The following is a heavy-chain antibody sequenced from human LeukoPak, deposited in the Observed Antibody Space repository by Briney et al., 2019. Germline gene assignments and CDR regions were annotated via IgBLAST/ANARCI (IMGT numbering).Heavy chain of an antibody. D-gene: IGHD5-24*01. V-gene: IGHV3-74*01. CDR2: IDTAGSAT. J-gene: IGHJ4*02. CDR1: GFTFSNFW. CDR3: ARTGGWLSNFDF. Sequence: QPGGSLRLSCTASGFTFSNFWMHWVRQAPGKGLVWVSGIDTAGSATGYADSVKGRFTISRDSAKNTLFLQINSLRAEDTAVYYCARTGGWLSNFDFWGQGSLVTVSS.